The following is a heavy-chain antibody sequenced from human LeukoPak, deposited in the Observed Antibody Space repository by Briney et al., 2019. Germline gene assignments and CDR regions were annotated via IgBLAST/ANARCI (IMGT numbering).Heavy chain of an antibody. CDR3: ARHPPTTNAFDY. CDR2: IYYSGST. J-gene: IGHJ4*02. D-gene: IGHD1-1*01. CDR1: GGSISSSSYY. V-gene: IGHV4-61*05. Sequence: PSETLSLTCTVSGGSISSSSYYWSWIRQPPGKGLEWIGYIYYSGSTNYNPSLKSRVTISVDTSKNQFSLKLSSVTAADTAVYYCARHPPTTNAFDYWGQGTLVTVSS.